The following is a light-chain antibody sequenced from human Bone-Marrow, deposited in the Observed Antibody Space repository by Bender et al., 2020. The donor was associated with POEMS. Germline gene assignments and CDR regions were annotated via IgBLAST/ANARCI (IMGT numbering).Light chain of an antibody. J-gene: IGLJ1*01. CDR2: EVS. CDR3: GSYTRSTTLV. CDR1: SRYVGTYDY. V-gene: IGLV2-8*01. Sequence: QSALTQPPSASGSPGQSFTISCTGTSRYVGTYDYVSWYQQHPGKAPKLMIYEVSERPSGVPHRFSGSKSCNTASLTVSELQAEDEADYYCGSYTRSTTLVFGTGTKDTVL.